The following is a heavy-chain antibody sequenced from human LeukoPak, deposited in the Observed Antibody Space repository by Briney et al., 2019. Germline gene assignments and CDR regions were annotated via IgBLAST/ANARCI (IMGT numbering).Heavy chain of an antibody. V-gene: IGHV4-31*03. CDR3: ARGGCSSTSCYRIDDAFAI. Sequence: PSETLSLTCTVSGGSISSGGYYWSWIRQHPGKDLEWVGYIYYSGSTYYNPSLKSRVTISVDTSKNQFSLKLSSVTAADTAVYYCARGGCSSTSCYRIDDAFAIWGQGTMVTVSS. CDR2: IYYSGST. CDR1: GGSISSGGYY. J-gene: IGHJ3*02. D-gene: IGHD2-2*01.